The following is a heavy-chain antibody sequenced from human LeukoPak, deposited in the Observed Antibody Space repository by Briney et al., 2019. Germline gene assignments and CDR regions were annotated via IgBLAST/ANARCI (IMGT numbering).Heavy chain of an antibody. CDR2: INPSGGST. Sequence: APVKVSCKASGYTFTGYYMHWVRQAPGQGLEWMGIINPSGGSTSYAQKFQGRVTMTRDMSTSTVYMELSSLRSEDTAVYYCARARAVGALAFDYWGQGTLVTVSS. V-gene: IGHV1-46*01. D-gene: IGHD1-26*01. J-gene: IGHJ4*02. CDR3: ARARAVGALAFDY. CDR1: GYTFTGYY.